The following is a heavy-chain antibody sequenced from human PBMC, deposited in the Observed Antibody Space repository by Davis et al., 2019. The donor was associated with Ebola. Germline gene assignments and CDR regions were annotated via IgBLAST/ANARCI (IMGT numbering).Heavy chain of an antibody. CDR1: GGSISSSSYY. J-gene: IGHJ4*02. CDR3: ARGVQQLVPYYFDY. V-gene: IGHV4-39*01. CDR2: IYYSGST. D-gene: IGHD6-13*01. Sequence: PSETLSLTCTLSGGSISSSSYYWGCIRQPPGKGLEWIGSIYYSGSTYYNPSLKSRVTISVDTSKNQFSLKQSSVTAADTAVYYCARGVQQLVPYYFDYWGQGTLVTVSS.